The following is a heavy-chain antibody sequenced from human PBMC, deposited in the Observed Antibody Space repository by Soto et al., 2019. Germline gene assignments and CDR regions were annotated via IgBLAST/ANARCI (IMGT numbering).Heavy chain of an antibody. V-gene: IGHV3-48*04. J-gene: IGHJ4*02. D-gene: IGHD4-17*01. CDR3: AREIYGGNFDY. CDR2: ISSSGSTI. CDR1: GFTFSSYS. Sequence: GGSLRLSCAASGFTFSSYSMNWVRQAPGKGLEWVSYISSSGSTIYYADSVKGRFTISRDNAKNSLYLQMNSLRAEDTAVYYCAREIYGGNFDYWGQGTLVTVSS.